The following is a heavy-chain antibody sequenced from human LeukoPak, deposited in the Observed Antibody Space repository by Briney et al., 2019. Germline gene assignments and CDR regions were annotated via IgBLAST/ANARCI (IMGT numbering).Heavy chain of an antibody. Sequence: PGGSLRLSCAASGFNFYTFWTSWVRQAPGKGLEWVANIKYDGSEKYYADSVKSRFTISRDDARKSLFLQMNSLRADDTAIYYCARETVMVVPAAIKSDAWGQGTLVTVSS. D-gene: IGHD2-2*01. CDR1: GFNFYTFW. CDR2: IKYDGSEK. CDR3: ARETVMVVPAAIKSDA. J-gene: IGHJ5*02. V-gene: IGHV3-7*01.